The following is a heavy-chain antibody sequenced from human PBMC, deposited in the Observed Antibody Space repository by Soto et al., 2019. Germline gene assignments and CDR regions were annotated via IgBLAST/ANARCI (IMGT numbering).Heavy chain of an antibody. Sequence: QVQLVESGGGVVQPGRSPRLSCAASGFTFSNNAMHWVRQAPGKGLEWVAIVSYDGSNQYYADSIKGRFTISRANSKSTLYLQMNSLIPEDTAVYYCVRGRGAPGLTYYFGCWCQGTLVTVSS. D-gene: IGHD3-10*01. CDR1: GFTFSNNA. V-gene: IGHV3-30-3*01. CDR3: VRGRGAPGLTYYFGC. CDR2: VSYDGSNQ. J-gene: IGHJ4*02.